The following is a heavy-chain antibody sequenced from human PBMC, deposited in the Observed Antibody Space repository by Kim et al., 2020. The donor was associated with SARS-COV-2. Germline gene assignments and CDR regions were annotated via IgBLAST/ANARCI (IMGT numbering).Heavy chain of an antibody. CDR2: INHSGST. D-gene: IGHD3-3*01. CDR1: GGSFSGYY. CDR3: ARASTIFGVVITTPIDY. J-gene: IGHJ4*01. V-gene: IGHV4-34*01. Sequence: SETLSLTCAVYGGSFSGYYWSWIRQPPGKGLEWIGEINHSGSTNYNPSLKSRVTISVDTSKNQFSLKLSSVTAADTAVYYCARASTIFGVVITTPIDYWG.